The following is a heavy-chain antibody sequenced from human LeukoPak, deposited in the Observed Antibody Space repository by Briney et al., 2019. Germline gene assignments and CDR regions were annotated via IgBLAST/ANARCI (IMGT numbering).Heavy chain of an antibody. CDR1: GFTFSSYS. V-gene: IGHV3-21*01. CDR2: ISSSSSYI. D-gene: IGHD3-22*01. J-gene: IGHJ4*02. CDR3: ARVMDYEGYFDY. Sequence: PGGSLRLSCAASGFTFSSYSMNWVRQAPGKGLEWVSSISSSSSYIYYADSVKGRFTISRDNAKNSLYLQMNSLRAEDTAVYYCARVMDYEGYFDYWGQGTLVTVSS.